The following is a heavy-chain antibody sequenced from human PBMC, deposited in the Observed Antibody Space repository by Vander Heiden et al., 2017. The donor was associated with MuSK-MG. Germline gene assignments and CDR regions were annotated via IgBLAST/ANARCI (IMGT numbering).Heavy chain of an antibody. CDR3: ARSSSGGSYFRRRASDAFDI. CDR2: INAGNGNT. V-gene: IGHV1-3*01. D-gene: IGHD1-26*01. J-gene: IGHJ3*02. CDR1: GYTFTSYA. Sequence: QVQLVQSGAEVKKPGASVKVSCKASGYTFTSYAMHWVRQAPGQRLEWMGWINAGNGNTKYSQKFQGRVTITRDTSASTAYMELSSLRSEDTAVYYCARSSSGGSYFRRRASDAFDIWGQGTMVTVSS.